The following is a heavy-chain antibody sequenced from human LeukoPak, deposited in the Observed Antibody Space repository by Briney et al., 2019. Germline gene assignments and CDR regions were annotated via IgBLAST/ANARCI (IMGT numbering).Heavy chain of an antibody. V-gene: IGHV3-7*01. J-gene: IGHJ6*03. CDR1: EFTFSSFS. CDR2: IKQDGSAK. CDR3: ARDRVFWSGYLRDYYYYIDV. D-gene: IGHD3-3*01. Sequence: PGGSLRLSCAASEFTFSSFSMSWVRQVPGKGLEWVASIKQDGSAKYYVDSVKGRFTISRDNSKNSLYLQMNNLRAEDTAIYYCARDRVFWSGYLRDYYYYIDVWGEGTTVTVSS.